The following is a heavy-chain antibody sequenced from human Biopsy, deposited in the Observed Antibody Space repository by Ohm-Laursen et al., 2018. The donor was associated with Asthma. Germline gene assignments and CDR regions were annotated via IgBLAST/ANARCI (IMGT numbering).Heavy chain of an antibody. CDR3: ARQSGQDYGDSSGFDS. J-gene: IGHJ3*02. CDR1: GFVFSQCG. CDR2: VSSDGHNK. D-gene: IGHD3-22*01. V-gene: IGHV3-30*03. Sequence: SLRLSCAASGFVFSQCGMHWVRQGPGKGLEWVALVSSDGHNKYYEDSVKGRFTISRDNSRNRLYLQINRLTVEDSAVYFCARQSGQDYGDSSGFDSWGQGTKVAVSS.